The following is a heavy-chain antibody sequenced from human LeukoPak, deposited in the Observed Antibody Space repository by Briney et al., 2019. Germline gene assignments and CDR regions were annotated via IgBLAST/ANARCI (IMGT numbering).Heavy chain of an antibody. J-gene: IGHJ4*02. CDR1: GFTFSSYG. Sequence: GGSLRLSCAASGFTFSSYGMPWVRQAPGKGLEWVAVIWYDGSNKYYADSVKGRFTISRDNSKNTRYLQMNSLRPEDTAVYYCARDRWVITGTTSIAYYFDYWGQGTLVTVSS. V-gene: IGHV3-33*01. D-gene: IGHD1-7*01. CDR3: ARDRWVITGTTSIAYYFDY. CDR2: IWYDGSNK.